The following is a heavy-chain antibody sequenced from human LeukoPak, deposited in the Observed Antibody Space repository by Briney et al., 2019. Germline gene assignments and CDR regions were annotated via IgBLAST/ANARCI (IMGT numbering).Heavy chain of an antibody. Sequence: HSGVSLRLSCGACGFTFRIYGVHGVRQAPGKGLEGGAVIWDDGSNKYYADSVKGRFTISRDNYKNTLYPKINTLRAEDTAVYYCARDRAPERYYFDYWGPGTLVTVSS. D-gene: IGHD1-14*01. CDR2: IWDDGSNK. V-gene: IGHV3-33*01. CDR3: ARDRAPERYYFDY. CDR1: GFTFRIYG. J-gene: IGHJ4*02.